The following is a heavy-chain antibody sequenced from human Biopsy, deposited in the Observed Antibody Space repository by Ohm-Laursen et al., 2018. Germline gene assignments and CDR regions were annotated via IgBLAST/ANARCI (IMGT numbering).Heavy chain of an antibody. CDR3: AHGSGSYYKWDF. CDR1: GDSITRSY. CDR2: VFDRGTT. J-gene: IGHJ4*02. Sequence: SETLSLTCTLSGDSITRSYWSWIRQSPGKGLEWIGHVFDRGTTNYNPSVRSRVTMSEDTSEKQFSLKMTSVTAADTAIYYCAHGSGSYYKWDFWGRGILVTVSS. D-gene: IGHD3-10*01. V-gene: IGHV4-59*08.